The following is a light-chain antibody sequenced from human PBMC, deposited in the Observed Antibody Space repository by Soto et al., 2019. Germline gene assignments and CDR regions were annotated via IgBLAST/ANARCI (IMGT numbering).Light chain of an antibody. V-gene: IGKV3-20*01. J-gene: IGKJ1*01. CDR2: GAS. CDR3: QQYGSSGT. Sequence: EMVFTHSPCTLSISPFSTAPLSCRASQSVSNNYLAWYQQKPGQAPRLLIYGASNRATGIPDRFSGSGSGTDFTLTISRLEPEDFAVYYCQQYGSSGTFGQGTKVDIK. CDR1: QSVSNNY.